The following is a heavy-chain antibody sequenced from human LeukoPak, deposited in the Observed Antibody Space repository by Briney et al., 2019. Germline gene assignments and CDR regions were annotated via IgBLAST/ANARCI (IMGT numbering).Heavy chain of an antibody. J-gene: IGHJ5*02. CDR2: INHSGST. CDR1: GGSFSGYY. CDR3: ARGRGRYCSSTSCRYWFDP. D-gene: IGHD2-2*01. V-gene: IGHV4-34*01. Sequence: ASETLSLTCAVYGGSFSGYYWSWIRQPPGKGLEWIGEINHSGSTNYNPSLKSRVTISVDTSKNQFSLKPSSVTAADTAVYYCARGRGRYCSSTSCRYWFDPWGQGTLVTVSS.